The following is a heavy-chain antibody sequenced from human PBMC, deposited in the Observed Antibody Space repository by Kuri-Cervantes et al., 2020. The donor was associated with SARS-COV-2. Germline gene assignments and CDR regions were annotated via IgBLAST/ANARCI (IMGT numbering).Heavy chain of an antibody. V-gene: IGHV3-11*04. CDR2: ISSSSSTI. Sequence: GESLKISCAASGFIVSDYQMTWIRQAPGKGLEWVSYISSSSSTIYYADSVKGRFTISRDNAKNSLYLQMNSLRAEDTAVYYCAIIDSGYYYDSSGYYYFDYWGQGTLVTVSS. CDR3: AIIDSGYYYDSSGYYYFDY. CDR1: GFIVSDYQ. D-gene: IGHD3-22*01. J-gene: IGHJ4*02.